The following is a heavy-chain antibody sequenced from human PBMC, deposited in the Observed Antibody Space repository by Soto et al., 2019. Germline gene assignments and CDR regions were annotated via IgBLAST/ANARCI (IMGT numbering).Heavy chain of an antibody. J-gene: IGHJ4*02. V-gene: IGHV3-23*05. CDR2: IDYSAEST. CDR3: AKDHSGSQIES. Sequence: RRLSCAASGFTFSDYAMTWVRQAPGRGLEWVSSIDYSAESTYYADSVKGRFTVSRDNLRNTLFLQMNSLGADDTAVYYCAKDHSGSQIESWGLGTMVTSPQ. CDR1: GFTFSDYA. D-gene: IGHD6-19*01.